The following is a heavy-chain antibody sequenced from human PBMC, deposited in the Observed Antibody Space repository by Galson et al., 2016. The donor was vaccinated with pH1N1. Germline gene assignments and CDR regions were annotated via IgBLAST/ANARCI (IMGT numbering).Heavy chain of an antibody. Sequence: SVKVSCKASGYTFTRYYMHWMRQAPGQGLEWMGIINPSGGTTVYAEKFQGRVTMTSDTSTSIAYMDLSNLRSEDTAVYYCARWRSILGVTGFELWGQGTLVTVSS. V-gene: IGHV1-46*03. J-gene: IGHJ4*02. CDR1: GYTFTRYY. D-gene: IGHD1-26*01. CDR2: INPSGGTT. CDR3: ARWRSILGVTGFEL.